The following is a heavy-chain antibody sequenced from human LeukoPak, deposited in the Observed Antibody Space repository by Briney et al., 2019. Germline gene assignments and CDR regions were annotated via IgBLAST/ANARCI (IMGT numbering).Heavy chain of an antibody. Sequence: ASVKVSCKASGYSFTNFDINWVRQATGQGLEWMGWMNPNSGNKGYAQKFQGRVTMTMNTSITTAYMELSSLRSDDTAVYYCARGDWGSFKSPDSWGQGTLVTVSS. D-gene: IGHD7-27*01. CDR3: ARGDWGSFKSPDS. CDR2: MNPNSGNK. V-gene: IGHV1-8*01. J-gene: IGHJ4*02. CDR1: GYSFTNFD.